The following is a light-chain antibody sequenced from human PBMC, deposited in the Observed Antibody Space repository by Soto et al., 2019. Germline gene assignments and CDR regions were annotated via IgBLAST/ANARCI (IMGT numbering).Light chain of an antibody. J-gene: IGLJ2*01. Sequence: QSALTQPPSASGSPGQSVTISCTGTSSDVGGNNHVSWYQQHPGKAPQLIIYEVSKRPSGVPDRFSGSKSGNTASLTVSGLQDEEEADYYCTSYAGRNNPVFGGGTKLTVL. V-gene: IGLV2-8*01. CDR2: EVS. CDR3: TSYAGRNNPV. CDR1: SSDVGGNNH.